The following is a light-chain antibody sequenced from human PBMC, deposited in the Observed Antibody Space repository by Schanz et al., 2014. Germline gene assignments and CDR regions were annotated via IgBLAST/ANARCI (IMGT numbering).Light chain of an antibody. Sequence: ETLMTQSPATLSVSPGGRATLSCRASQGIGSNLAWYRQKPGQAPSLLIYGASTRATGIPERFSGSGSGTDFTLTISRLEPEDFAVYYCQQYGSSPQTFGQGTKVEIK. CDR3: QQYGSSPQT. CDR2: GAS. V-gene: IGKV3-20*01. J-gene: IGKJ1*01. CDR1: QGIGSN.